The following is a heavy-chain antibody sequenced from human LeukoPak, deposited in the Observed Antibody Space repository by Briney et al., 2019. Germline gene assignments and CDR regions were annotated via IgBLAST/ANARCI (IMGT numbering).Heavy chain of an antibody. J-gene: IGHJ4*02. CDR1: GFTFRNCA. D-gene: IGHD1-26*01. CDR2: VSDDGALT. Sequence: GGSLRLSCAASGFTFRNCAMSWVRQPPGKGLEWVSAVSDDGALTWYADSVKGRFTISRDNSKNTLYLQMNSLRAEDTAVYYCAKPGSYSTSDFDYWGQGTLVTVSS. CDR3: AKPGSYSTSDFDY. V-gene: IGHV3-23*01.